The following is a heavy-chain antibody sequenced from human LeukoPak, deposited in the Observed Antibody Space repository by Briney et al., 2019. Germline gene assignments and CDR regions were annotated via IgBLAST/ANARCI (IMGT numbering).Heavy chain of an antibody. D-gene: IGHD2-21*02. V-gene: IGHV3-20*04. CDR1: GFTFDDYG. J-gene: IGHJ6*03. Sequence: GGSLRLSCAASGFTFDDYGMSWVRQAPGKGLEWVSGINWNGGSTGYADSVKGRFTISRDNAKNSLYLQMNSLRAEDTALYYCARLYCGGDCYHENYYYYYYMDVWGKGTTVTVSS. CDR3: ARLYCGGDCYHENYYYYYYMDV. CDR2: INWNGGST.